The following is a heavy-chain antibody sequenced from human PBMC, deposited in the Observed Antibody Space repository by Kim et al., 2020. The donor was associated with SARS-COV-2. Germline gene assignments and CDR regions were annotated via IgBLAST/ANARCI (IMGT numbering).Heavy chain of an antibody. CDR2: ISYDGSNK. CDR1: GFTFSSYS. V-gene: IGHV3-30*18. D-gene: IGHD1-26*01. CDR3: AKSHQGGYYYGMDV. J-gene: IGHJ6*02. Sequence: GGSLRLSCAASGFTFSSYSMHWVRQAPGKGLEWVAVISYDGSNKYYADSVKGRFTISRDNSKKTLYLQMNSLRAEDTAVYYCAKSHQGGYYYGMDVWGQG.